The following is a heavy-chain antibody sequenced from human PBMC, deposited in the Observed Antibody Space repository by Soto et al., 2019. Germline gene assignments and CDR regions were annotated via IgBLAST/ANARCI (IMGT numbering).Heavy chain of an antibody. CDR3: ARHDYYYYYYMDV. V-gene: IGHV4-39*01. Sequence: SETLSLTCTVSGGSISSSSYYWGWIRQPPGKGLEWIGSIYYSGSTYYNPSLKSRVTISVDTSKNQFSLKLSSVTAADTAVYYCARHDYYYYYYMDVWGKGTTVTVSS. CDR1: GGSISSSSYY. CDR2: IYYSGST. J-gene: IGHJ6*03.